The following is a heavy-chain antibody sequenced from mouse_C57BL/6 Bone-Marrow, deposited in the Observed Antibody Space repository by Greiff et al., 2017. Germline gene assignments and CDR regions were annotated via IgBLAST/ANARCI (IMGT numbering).Heavy chain of an antibody. J-gene: IGHJ2*01. CDR2: ISYDGSN. CDR3: ARGALGTSY. V-gene: IGHV3-6*01. CDR1: GYSITSGYY. D-gene: IGHD3-1*01. Sequence: EVKLVESGPSLVKPSQSLSLTCSVTGYSITSGYYWNWIRQFPGNKLEWMGYISYDGSNNYNPSLKNRISITRDTSKNQFFLKLNSVTTEDTATYYCARGALGTSYWGQGTTLTVSS.